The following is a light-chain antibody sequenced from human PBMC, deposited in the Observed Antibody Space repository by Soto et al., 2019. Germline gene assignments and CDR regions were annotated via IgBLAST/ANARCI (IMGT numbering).Light chain of an antibody. Sequence: EILLTQSPGTLSLSPGERATLSCRASQSLNNSLAWYQQKLGQAPRLLIYGASSRATGIPDRFSGSVSGTDFTLAISRLEPEDFAVFFCQEYGSSARSFGPGTKVEIK. CDR3: QEYGSSARS. CDR2: GAS. V-gene: IGKV3-20*01. CDR1: QSLNNS. J-gene: IGKJ3*01.